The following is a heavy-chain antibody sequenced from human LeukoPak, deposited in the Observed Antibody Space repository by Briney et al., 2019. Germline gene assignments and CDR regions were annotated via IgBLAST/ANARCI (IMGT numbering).Heavy chain of an antibody. V-gene: IGHV3-13*01. J-gene: IGHJ4*02. CDR3: ARAHSGSLGFDY. CDR1: GFTFSSYD. D-gene: IGHD1-26*01. Sequence: GGSPRLSCAASGFTFSSYDMHWVRQATGKGLEWVSAIGTAGDTYYPGSVKGRFTISRENAKNSLYLQMNSLRAGDTAVYYCARAHSGSLGFDYWGQGTLVTVSS. CDR2: IGTAGDT.